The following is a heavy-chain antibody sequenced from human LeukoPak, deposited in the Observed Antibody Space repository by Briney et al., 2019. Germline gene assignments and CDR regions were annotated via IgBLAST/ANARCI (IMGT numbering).Heavy chain of an antibody. CDR2: IYYSGST. J-gene: IGHJ3*02. D-gene: IGHD4-17*01. Sequence: PSETLSLTCTVSGGSISSSSYYWGWIRQPPGKGLEWIGSIYYSGSTYYNPSLKSRVTISVDTSKNQFSLKLSSVTAADTAVYYCARDSFVNDYGDYGAAFDIWGQGTMVTVSS. V-gene: IGHV4-39*07. CDR1: GGSISSSSYY. CDR3: ARDSFVNDYGDYGAAFDI.